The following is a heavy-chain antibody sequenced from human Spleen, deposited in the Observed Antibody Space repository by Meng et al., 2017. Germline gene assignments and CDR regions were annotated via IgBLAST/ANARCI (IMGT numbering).Heavy chain of an antibody. Sequence: QVQLLQSGPEAKKPWASVKLSCKPSGYTFATYWIHWLRQAPGQGLEWMGRIDPNNDHTQYAQNFQGRVTMTSDTSISTVYMELNGLRSDDTAVYYCARDEDISAAGKLFGDYWGQGTLVTVSS. D-gene: IGHD6-13*01. CDR2: IDPNNDHT. V-gene: IGHV1-2*06. CDR1: GYTFATYW. CDR3: ARDEDISAAGKLFGDY. J-gene: IGHJ4*02.